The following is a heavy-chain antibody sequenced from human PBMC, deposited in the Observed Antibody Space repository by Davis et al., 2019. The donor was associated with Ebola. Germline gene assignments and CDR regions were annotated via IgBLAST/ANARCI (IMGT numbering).Heavy chain of an antibody. V-gene: IGHV3-73*01. D-gene: IGHD3-9*01. Sequence: GESLKISCAASGFTFSGSAMHWVRQASGKGLEWVGRIRSKANSYATAYAASVKGRFTISRDDSKNTAYLQMNSLKTEDTAVYYCTTTLYYDIPYGMDVWGQGTTVTVSS. CDR1: GFTFSGSA. CDR3: TTTLYYDIPYGMDV. J-gene: IGHJ6*02. CDR2: IRSKANSYAT.